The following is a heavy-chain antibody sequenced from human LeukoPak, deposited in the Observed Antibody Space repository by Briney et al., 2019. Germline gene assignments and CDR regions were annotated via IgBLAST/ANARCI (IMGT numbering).Heavy chain of an antibody. D-gene: IGHD3-22*01. Sequence: SSETLSLTCTVSGGSISSSSYYWGWIRQPPGKGLEWIGSIYYSGSTYYNPSLKSRVTMSVDTSKNQFSLKLSSVTAADTAVYYCARQGDYYDSSGYQRRGAFDIWGQGTMVTVSS. V-gene: IGHV4-39*07. CDR1: GGSISSSSYY. CDR2: IYYSGST. CDR3: ARQGDYYDSSGYQRRGAFDI. J-gene: IGHJ3*02.